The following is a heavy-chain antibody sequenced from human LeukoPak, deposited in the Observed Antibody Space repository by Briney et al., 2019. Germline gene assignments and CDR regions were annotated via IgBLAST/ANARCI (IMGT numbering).Heavy chain of an antibody. CDR1: GGSISSSSYY. J-gene: IGHJ5*02. D-gene: IGHD2-15*01. CDR3: AMTGDRDNWFDP. Sequence: PSETLSLTCTVSGGSISSSSYYWGWIRQPPGKGLEWIGSIYYSGSTYYNPSLKSRVTISVDTSKNQFSLKLSSVTAADTAVYYCAMTGDRDNWFDPWGQGTLVTVSS. V-gene: IGHV4-39*01. CDR2: IYYSGST.